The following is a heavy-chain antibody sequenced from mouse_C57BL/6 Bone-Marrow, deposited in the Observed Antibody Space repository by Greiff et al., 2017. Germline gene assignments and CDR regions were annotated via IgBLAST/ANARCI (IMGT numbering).Heavy chain of an antibody. CDR2: ISSGSSTI. V-gene: IGHV5-17*01. J-gene: IGHJ4*01. Sequence: EVNLVESGGGLVKPGGSLKLSCAASGFTFSDYGMHWVRQAPEKGLEWVAYISSGSSTIYYADTVKGRFTISRDNAKNTLFLQMTSLRSEDTAMYYCAKMIKWYAMDYWGQGTSVTVSS. CDR1: GFTFSDYG. CDR3: AKMIKWYAMDY. D-gene: IGHD2-4*01.